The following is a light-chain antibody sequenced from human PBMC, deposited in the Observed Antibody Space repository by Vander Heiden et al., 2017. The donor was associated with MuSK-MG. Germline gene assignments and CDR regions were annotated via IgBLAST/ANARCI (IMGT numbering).Light chain of an antibody. CDR2: ARN. CDR3: NFRDRSDNHLA. Sequence: SSELTQDPAVSGALGQAVRITCQGDGLRVRYAIWYQQKPGQAPSLLMSARNSRPSGIPDRFSASNSGNTASLTIAGAQAEDEADYYCNFRDRSDNHLAFGPGTKVTVL. CDR1: GLRVRY. J-gene: IGLJ1*01. V-gene: IGLV3-19*01.